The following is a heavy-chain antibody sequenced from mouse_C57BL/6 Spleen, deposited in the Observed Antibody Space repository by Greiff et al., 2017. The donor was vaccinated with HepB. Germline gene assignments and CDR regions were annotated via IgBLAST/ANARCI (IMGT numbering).Heavy chain of an antibody. Sequence: EVKLMESGPGLVKPSQSLSLTCSVTGYSITSGYYWNWIRQFPGNKLEWMGYISYDGSNNYNPSLKNRISITRDTSKNQFFLKLNSVTTEDTATYYCARDPHYYGSSWGFDYWGQGTTLTVSS. V-gene: IGHV3-6*01. CDR3: ARDPHYYGSSWGFDY. CDR1: GYSITSGYY. J-gene: IGHJ2*01. D-gene: IGHD1-1*01. CDR2: ISYDGSN.